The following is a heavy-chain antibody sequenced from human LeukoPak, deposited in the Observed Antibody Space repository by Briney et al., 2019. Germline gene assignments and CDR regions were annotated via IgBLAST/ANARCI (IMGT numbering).Heavy chain of an antibody. CDR3: AKDCWPYYYDSSGYYCYDY. CDR2: ISGSGGST. V-gene: IGHV3-23*01. CDR1: GFTFSSYS. Sequence: PGGSLRLSCAASGFTFSSYSMSWVRQAPGKGLEWVSAISGSGGSTYYADSVKGRFTISRDNSKNTLYLQMNSLRAEDTAVYYCAKDCWPYYYDSSGYYCYDYWGQGTLVTVSS. J-gene: IGHJ4*02. D-gene: IGHD3-22*01.